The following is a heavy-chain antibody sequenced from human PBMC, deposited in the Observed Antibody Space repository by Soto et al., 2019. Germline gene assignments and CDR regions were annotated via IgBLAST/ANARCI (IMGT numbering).Heavy chain of an antibody. Sequence: TGGSLRLSCAASGFTFGNYGMHWVRQAPGKGLEWVAVIWFDGNKQHYADSVKGRFTISSDNSKNTLYVQMTSLRAEDTAVYYCARGLQSLFDYWGQGTLVTVSS. J-gene: IGHJ4*02. CDR3: ARGLQSLFDY. V-gene: IGHV3-33*01. CDR2: IWFDGNKQ. CDR1: GFTFGNYG.